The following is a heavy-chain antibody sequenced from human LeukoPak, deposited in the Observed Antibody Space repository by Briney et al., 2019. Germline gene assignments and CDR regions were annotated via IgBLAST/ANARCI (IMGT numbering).Heavy chain of an antibody. CDR1: GFTFSAYS. CDR2: ITSHSGYI. D-gene: IGHD5-18*01. CDR3: ARKLPGPRYSYGSLDY. Sequence: KSGGSLRLSCAVSGFTFSAYSMNWVRQAPGKGLEWVSSITSHSGYIYYADSVRGRFTISRDNAKNSLFLQMDSLRAEDTALYYCARKLPGPRYSYGSLDYWRQATLVTDSS. V-gene: IGHV3-21*01. J-gene: IGHJ4*02.